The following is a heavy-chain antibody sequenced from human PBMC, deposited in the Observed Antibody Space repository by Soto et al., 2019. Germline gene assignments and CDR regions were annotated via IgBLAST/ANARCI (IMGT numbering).Heavy chain of an antibody. V-gene: IGHV3-23*01. J-gene: IGHJ4*02. CDR3: AKQRGSSNWNDLDY. D-gene: IGHD1-1*01. Sequence: PGGSLRLSCAASGFTFSSCAMSWVRQAPGKGLEWVSVFSVSGGSIYYADSVKGRFTISRDISKTTLFLQLNSLRAEDTAVYYCAKQRGSSNWNDLDYWGQGTLVTVSS. CDR1: GFTFSSCA. CDR2: FSVSGGSI.